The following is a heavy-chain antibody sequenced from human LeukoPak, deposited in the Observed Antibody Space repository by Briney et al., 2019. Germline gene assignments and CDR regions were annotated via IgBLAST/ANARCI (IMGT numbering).Heavy chain of an antibody. Sequence: PGRSLRLSCAASGFTFSSYAMHWVRQAPGKGLEWVAVISYDGSNKYYADPVKGRFTISRDNSKNTLYLQMNSLRAEDTAVYYCARGVFGSSGYYLDYWGQGTLVTVSS. CDR3: ARGVFGSSGYYLDY. D-gene: IGHD3-22*01. J-gene: IGHJ4*02. CDR2: ISYDGSNK. CDR1: GFTFSSYA. V-gene: IGHV3-30-3*01.